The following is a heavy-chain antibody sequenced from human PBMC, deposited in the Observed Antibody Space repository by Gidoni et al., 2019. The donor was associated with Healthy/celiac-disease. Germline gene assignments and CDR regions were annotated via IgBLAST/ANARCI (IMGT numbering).Heavy chain of an antibody. D-gene: IGHD1-26*01. Sequence: STYYNPSLKSRVTISVDKSKNHFSLKLTSVTAADTAVYYCARPGSGWAFDIWGQGTMVTVSS. CDR2: ST. J-gene: IGHJ3*02. V-gene: IGHV4-39*02. CDR3: ARPGSGWAFDI.